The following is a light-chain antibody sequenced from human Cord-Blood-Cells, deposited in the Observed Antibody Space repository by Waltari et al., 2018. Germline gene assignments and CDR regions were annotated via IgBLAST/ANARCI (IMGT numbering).Light chain of an antibody. J-gene: IGLJ2*01. Sequence: QSVLTQPPSASGTPGQRATISCPGSSPNTRINSLYWYPQLPGPAPKLLIYRNNQRPSGVPDRFSGSKSGTSASLAISGLRSEDEADYYCAAWDDSLSGPVFGGGTKLTVL. CDR1: SPNTRINS. V-gene: IGLV1-47*01. CDR3: AAWDDSLSGPV. CDR2: RNN.